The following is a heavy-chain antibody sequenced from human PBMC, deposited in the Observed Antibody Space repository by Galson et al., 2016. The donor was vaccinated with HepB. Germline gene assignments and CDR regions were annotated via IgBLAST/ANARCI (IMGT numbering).Heavy chain of an antibody. CDR2: ISSSGGYT. D-gene: IGHD3-10*01. V-gene: IGHV3-11*05. Sequence: LRLSCAASGFTFTDNYMTWIRQAPGKGLAWVSYISSSGGYTNYAASVKGRFTISRDNAKNSLSLQMNSLRAEDTAVYYCARDGDDFEYYPWGQGTTVTVSS. CDR1: GFTFTDNY. CDR3: ARDGDDFEYYP. J-gene: IGHJ6*02.